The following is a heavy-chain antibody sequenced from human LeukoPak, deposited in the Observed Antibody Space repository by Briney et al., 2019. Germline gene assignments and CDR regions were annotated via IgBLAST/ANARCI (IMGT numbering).Heavy chain of an antibody. Sequence: SETLSLTCTVSGGSIRSSYYYWGWIRQPPGKGLEWIGYIYYSGSTNYNPSLKSRVTISVDTSKNQFSLKLSSVTAADTAVYYCARASFGGITVDYWGQGTLVTVSS. J-gene: IGHJ4*02. CDR2: IYYSGST. D-gene: IGHD3-16*01. CDR3: ARASFGGITVDY. CDR1: GGSIRSSYYY. V-gene: IGHV4-61*05.